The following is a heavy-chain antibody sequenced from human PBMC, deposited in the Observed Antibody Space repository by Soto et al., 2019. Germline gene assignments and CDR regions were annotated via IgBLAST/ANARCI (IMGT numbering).Heavy chain of an antibody. J-gene: IGHJ4*02. CDR3: ARAPSGYSYGGGYFDY. V-gene: IGHV3-23*01. D-gene: IGHD5-18*01. Sequence: EVQLLESGGGLIQPGGSLRLSCVASGFTFSNYAMTWVRQAPGKGLEWFSGISGAGYSTYYADSVKGRFTISRDNSKNTVFLQMNSLTGEDTAVYYCARAPSGYSYGGGYFDYWGKETLVTVSS. CDR2: ISGAGYST. CDR1: GFTFSNYA.